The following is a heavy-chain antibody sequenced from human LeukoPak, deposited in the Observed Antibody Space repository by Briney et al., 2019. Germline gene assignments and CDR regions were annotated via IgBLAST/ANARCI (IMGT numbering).Heavy chain of an antibody. CDR1: GYTFTGYY. D-gene: IGHD2/OR15-2a*01. CDR2: MHTDTGNP. Sequence: ASVKVSCKASGYTFTGYYMHWVRQAPGQGLEWMGWMHTDTGNPTYAQGFTGRFVFSLDTSVSTAYLQISSVQTEDTAVYYCARKSSFDAFDIWGQGTMVTVSS. J-gene: IGHJ3*02. CDR3: ARKSSFDAFDI. V-gene: IGHV7-4-1*02.